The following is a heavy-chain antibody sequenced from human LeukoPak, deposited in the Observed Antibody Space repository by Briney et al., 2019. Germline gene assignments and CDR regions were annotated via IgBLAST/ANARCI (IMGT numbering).Heavy chain of an antibody. Sequence: APVKVSCKTSGYIFSSYGISWVRQAPGQGLEWMGWISAYNGNINYIQKFQGRVTMTTDTSTSTAYMELRSLRSDGTAVYYCAREHGSGSYYNPVGFDYWGQGTLVTVSS. CDR2: ISAYNGNI. D-gene: IGHD3-10*01. V-gene: IGHV1-18*04. J-gene: IGHJ4*02. CDR3: AREHGSGSYYNPVGFDY. CDR1: GYIFSSYG.